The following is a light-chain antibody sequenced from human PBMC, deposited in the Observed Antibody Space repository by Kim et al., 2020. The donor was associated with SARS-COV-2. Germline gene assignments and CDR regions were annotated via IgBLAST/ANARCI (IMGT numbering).Light chain of an antibody. Sequence: LSPGDRATLSCRASQSVSSYLAWYQQRPGQAPRLLIYDASNRATGIPPRFSGSGSGTDFTLTISSLEPEDFAIYYCQQRSNWPLTFGGGTKVDIK. V-gene: IGKV3-11*01. CDR3: QQRSNWPLT. CDR1: QSVSSY. J-gene: IGKJ4*01. CDR2: DAS.